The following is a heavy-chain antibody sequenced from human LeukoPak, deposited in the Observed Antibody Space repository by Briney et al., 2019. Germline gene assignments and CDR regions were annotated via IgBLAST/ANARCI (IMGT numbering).Heavy chain of an antibody. V-gene: IGHV4-34*01. CDR3: SRQVVGNDY. J-gene: IGHJ4*02. Sequence: PSETLSVTCPGYGESSFSNYYCGWIRQTSRGALEWIGEINHSGYTNYNPSLKSRVTLSIDTSKNQFSLRLNSVTAADTAVYYCSRQVVGNDYWGQGTLVTVSS. CDR1: GESSFSNYY. CDR2: INHSGYT. D-gene: IGHD3-22*01.